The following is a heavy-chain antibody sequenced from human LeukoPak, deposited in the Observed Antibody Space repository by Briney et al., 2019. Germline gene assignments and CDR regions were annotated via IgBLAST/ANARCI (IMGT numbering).Heavy chain of an antibody. CDR3: ARHTRPGCSGYENAFDI. CDR2: FYDSGST. D-gene: IGHD5-12*01. V-gene: IGHV4-39*01. J-gene: IGHJ3*02. CDR1: GGSIRSRNYY. Sequence: KPSETLSLTCTVSGGSIRSRNYYWDWIRQPPGKGLEWIGNFYDSGSTYYNPSPKSRVTISGDTSKNQFSLKLTSVTAADTAVYYCARHTRPGCSGYENAFDIWGQGTMVTVSS.